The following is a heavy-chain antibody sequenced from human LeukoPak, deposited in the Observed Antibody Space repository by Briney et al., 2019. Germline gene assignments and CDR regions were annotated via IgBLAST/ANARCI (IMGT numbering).Heavy chain of an antibody. CDR3: ARDLLGITTRPSFDY. Sequence: GGSLRLSCAASGFNFSSYWMSWVRQAPGKGLEWVANIKQDGSERYYVDSVKGRFTISRDNAKNSLYLQMNSLRAEDTAVYYCARDLLGITTRPSFDYWGQGTLVTVSS. V-gene: IGHV3-7*05. D-gene: IGHD6-6*01. CDR1: GFNFSSYW. CDR2: IKQDGSER. J-gene: IGHJ4*02.